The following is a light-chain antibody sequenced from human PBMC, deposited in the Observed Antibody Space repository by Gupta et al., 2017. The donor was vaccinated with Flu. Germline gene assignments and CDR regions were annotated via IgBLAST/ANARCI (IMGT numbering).Light chain of an antibody. V-gene: IGKV3-11*01. Sequence: DTVLTQSPATLPLSPGERATLPCRASQSVCTFLAWYQQRPGQAPRLLIYDASNRATGIPPRFSGSGSGTDFTLTISSLRPEDFAVYYCQQRLDWPLTFGEGTKVEIK. CDR1: QSVCTF. CDR3: QQRLDWPLT. CDR2: DAS. J-gene: IGKJ4*01.